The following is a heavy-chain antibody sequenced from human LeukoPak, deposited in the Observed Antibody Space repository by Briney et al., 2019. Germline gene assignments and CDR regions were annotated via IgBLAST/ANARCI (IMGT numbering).Heavy chain of an antibody. V-gene: IGHV3-74*01. D-gene: IGHD2-21*02. J-gene: IGHJ5*02. Sequence: SGGSLRLSCAASGFTFSSYWMHWVRQAPGKGLVWVSRINSDGSSTRYADSVKGRFTISRDNTKNTLYLQMNSLRAEDTAVYYCARTDCGGDCYSSRGWFDPWGQGTLVTVSS. CDR3: ARTDCGGDCYSSRGWFDP. CDR2: INSDGSST. CDR1: GFTFSSYW.